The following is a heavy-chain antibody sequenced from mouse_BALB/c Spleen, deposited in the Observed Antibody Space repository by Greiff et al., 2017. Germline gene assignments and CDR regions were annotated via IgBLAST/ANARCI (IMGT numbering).Heavy chain of an antibody. CDR3: ARSATTVVGEYFDY. J-gene: IGHJ2*01. D-gene: IGHD1-1*01. V-gene: IGHV1-20*02. Sequence: VQLQQPGPELVKPGASVKISCKASGYSFTGYFMNWVMQSHGKSLEWIGRINPYNGDTFYNQKFKGKATLTVDKSSSTAHMELRSLASEDSAVYYCARSATTVVGEYFDYWGQGTTLTVSS. CDR1: GYSFTGYF. CDR2: INPYNGDT.